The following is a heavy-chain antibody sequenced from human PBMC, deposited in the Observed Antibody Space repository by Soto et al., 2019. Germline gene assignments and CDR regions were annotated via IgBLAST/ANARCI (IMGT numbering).Heavy chain of an antibody. CDR3: ARVPPCGNPTYYYYGMDV. J-gene: IGHJ6*02. CDR2: IIAYNGNT. D-gene: IGHD1-26*01. CDR1: GYTFTSYG. V-gene: IGHV1-18*01. Sequence: QVQLVQSGAEVKKPGASVKVSCKASGYTFTSYGISWVRQAPGQGLEWMGWIIAYNGNTNYAQKLQGRVTMTTDTSTSTAYMELRRLGSDDTAVYYCARVPPCGNPTYYYYGMDVWGQGTTVTVSS.